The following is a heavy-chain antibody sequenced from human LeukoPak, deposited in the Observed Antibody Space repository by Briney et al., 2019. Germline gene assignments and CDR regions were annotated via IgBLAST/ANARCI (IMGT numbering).Heavy chain of an antibody. Sequence: GGSLRLSCAASEFTYSSYSMNWVRQAPGKGLEWVSSISSNSSYIYYADSVKGRFTISRDNAKNSLYLQMNSLRAEDTAVYYCARAYCSSTSCYTPDAFDIWGQGTMVTVSS. D-gene: IGHD2-2*02. CDR1: EFTYSSYS. J-gene: IGHJ3*02. CDR3: ARAYCSSTSCYTPDAFDI. V-gene: IGHV3-21*01. CDR2: ISSNSSYI.